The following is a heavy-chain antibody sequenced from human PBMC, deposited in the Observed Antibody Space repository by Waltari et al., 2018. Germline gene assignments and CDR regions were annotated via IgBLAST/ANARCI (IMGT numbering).Heavy chain of an antibody. CDR2: IIPILGKA. J-gene: IGHJ6*03. CDR3: AGAGGAAAGAGVDYYMDV. CDR1: GGTFSSYA. D-gene: IGHD6-13*01. V-gene: IGHV1-69*14. Sequence: QVQLVQSGAEVKKPGSSVKVSCKASGGTFSSYAISWVRQAPGQGLEWMGGIIPILGKAKYAQKCRGRVTITADKATSTAYMELRSLRSEDTAVYYCAGAGGAAAGAGVDYYMDVWGKGTTVTVSS.